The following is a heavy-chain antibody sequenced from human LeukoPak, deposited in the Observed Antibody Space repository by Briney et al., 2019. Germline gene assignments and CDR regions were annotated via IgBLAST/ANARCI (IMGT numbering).Heavy chain of an antibody. CDR1: GGSISSGGYY. CDR2: IYYSGST. D-gene: IGHD5-18*01. V-gene: IGHV4-31*03. Sequence: SQTLSLTCTVSGGSISSGGYYWSWIRQHPGKGLEWIGYIYYSGSTNYNPSLKSRVTISVDTSKNQFSLKLSSVTAADTAVYYCASSGYSYGYEFDYWGQGTLVTVSS. CDR3: ASSGYSYGYEFDY. J-gene: IGHJ4*02.